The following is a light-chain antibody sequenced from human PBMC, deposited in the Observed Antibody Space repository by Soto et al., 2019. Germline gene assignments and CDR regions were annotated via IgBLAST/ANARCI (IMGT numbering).Light chain of an antibody. V-gene: IGKV1-9*01. CDR2: AAS. CDR1: QGISIF. Sequence: IQLTQTPSSLSASVGDRVTITWRASQGISIFLACYQQKPGKAPKLLIYAASSLQSGVPSRFSGSGFGTDFTLTITSLQPEDFATYYCQQVESYPSTFGGGTKVDIK. CDR3: QQVESYPST. J-gene: IGKJ4*01.